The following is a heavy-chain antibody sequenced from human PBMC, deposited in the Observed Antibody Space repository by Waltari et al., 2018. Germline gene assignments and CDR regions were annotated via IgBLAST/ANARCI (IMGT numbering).Heavy chain of an antibody. J-gene: IGHJ6*02. CDR2: ISAYSGRT. V-gene: IGHV1-18*01. CDR3: VRSANLDV. Sequence: VQLVQSGGEVKKPGAYVKISCQAFGYTYGDYGITWVRQAPGQGLEWMGWISAYSGRTDYAQNLQDRITMTTDRYASTAYMELRSLTSDDTAAYYCVRSANLDVCGQGTTVTVFS. CDR1: GYTYGDYG.